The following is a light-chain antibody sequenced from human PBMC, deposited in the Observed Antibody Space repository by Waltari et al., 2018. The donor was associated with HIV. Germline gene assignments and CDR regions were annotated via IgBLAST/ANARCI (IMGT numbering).Light chain of an antibody. Sequence: QPALPQTPFASASLGTSVTLTLTLSSSHLNYELTGSQQSPRKRPRFVMRVGTGGMVGSKGDGIPDRFSVLASGLKRYLTIKNIQEEDESAYYCWAEHGSWTNFMYVFGTGTKVTV. J-gene: IGLJ1*01. CDR2: VGTGGMVG. CDR3: WAEHGSWTNFMYV. CDR1: SSHLNYE. V-gene: IGLV9-49*01.